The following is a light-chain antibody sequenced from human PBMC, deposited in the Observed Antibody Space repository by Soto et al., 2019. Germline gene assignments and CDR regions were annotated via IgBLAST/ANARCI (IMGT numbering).Light chain of an antibody. CDR2: DVS. CDR3: SSYTTSNTRQIV. J-gene: IGLJ1*01. CDR1: SSDVGGYNY. V-gene: IGLV2-14*01. Sequence: QSVLTQPASVSGSPGQSITISRTGTSSDVGGYNYASWYQQHPGKAPKFMIYDVSNRPSGVSNRFSGSKSGNTASLTISGLQAEDEADYYCSSYTTSNTRQIVFGTGTKVTVL.